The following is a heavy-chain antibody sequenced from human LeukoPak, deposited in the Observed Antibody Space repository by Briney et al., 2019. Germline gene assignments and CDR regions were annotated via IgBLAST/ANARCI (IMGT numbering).Heavy chain of an antibody. CDR1: GXTFSTYW. CDR2: IKEDGSEK. Sequence: PGGSLRLSCAASGXTFSTYWMSWVRQAPGKGLEWVANIKEDGSEKYYVDSVKGRFTISRDNAKNSLYLQMNSLRAGDTAVYYCAREQYGGKDYWGQGTLVTVSS. J-gene: IGHJ4*02. D-gene: IGHD4-23*01. V-gene: IGHV3-7*05. CDR3: AREQYGGKDY.